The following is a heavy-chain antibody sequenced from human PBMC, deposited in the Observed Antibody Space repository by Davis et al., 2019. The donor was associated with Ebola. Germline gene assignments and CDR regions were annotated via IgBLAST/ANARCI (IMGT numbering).Heavy chain of an antibody. CDR3: ARLIYDYVWGSYDYGMDV. D-gene: IGHD3-16*01. CDR2: IYYSGIT. Sequence: SETLSLTCTVSGGSIISSSSYWGWIRQPPRKGLEWIGSIYYSGITYYNPSLKSRVTISVDTSKNQFSLKLSSVTAADTAVYYCARLIYDYVWGSYDYGMDVWGQGTTVTVSS. J-gene: IGHJ6*02. CDR1: GGSIISSSSY. V-gene: IGHV4-39*07.